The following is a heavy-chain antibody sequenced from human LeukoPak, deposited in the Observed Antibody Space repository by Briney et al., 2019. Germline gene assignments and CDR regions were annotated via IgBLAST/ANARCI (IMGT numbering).Heavy chain of an antibody. CDR2: IYYSGNT. CDR3: ARTSIAAAGTIDD. V-gene: IGHV4-59*08. J-gene: IGHJ4*02. D-gene: IGHD6-13*01. Sequence: SETLSLTCTVSGGSIRSYYWSWIRQPPGKGLEWIGYIYYSGNTNYTPSLKSRVTISVDTSKNQFSLRLSSVTAADTAVYYCARTSIAAAGTIDDWGQGTLVTVSS. CDR1: GGSIRSYY.